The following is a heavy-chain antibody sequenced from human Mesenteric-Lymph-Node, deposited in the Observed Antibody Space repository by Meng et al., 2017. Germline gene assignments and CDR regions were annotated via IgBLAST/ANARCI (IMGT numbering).Heavy chain of an antibody. J-gene: IGHJ4*02. CDR3: ARLGDCRSTNCLDY. D-gene: IGHD2-2*01. CDR1: GGTFSGYY. V-gene: IGHV4-34*01. Sequence: VQLQQWGAGLLKPSGTLSRTCAVYGGTFSGYYWTWIRQSPGKGLEWIGEINHSGSTNYNSSLKSRVTISVDTSKNQFSLKLSSVSAADTAVYYCARLGDCRSTNCLDYWGQGTLVTVSS. CDR2: INHSGST.